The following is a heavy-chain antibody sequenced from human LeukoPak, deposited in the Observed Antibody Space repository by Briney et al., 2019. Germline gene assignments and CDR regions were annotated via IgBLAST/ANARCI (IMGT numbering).Heavy chain of an antibody. CDR3: ARQEGGLVGPY. CDR1: GASINSYS. Sequence: SETLSLTCTVSGASINSYSWTWIRQPAGKGLEWIGRIYTGGSTNYNPSLKSRVTMSVDTSKNQFSLKLNSVTAADTAVYYCARQEGGLVGPYWGQGTLVTVSS. CDR2: IYTGGST. D-gene: IGHD1-26*01. V-gene: IGHV4-4*07. J-gene: IGHJ4*02.